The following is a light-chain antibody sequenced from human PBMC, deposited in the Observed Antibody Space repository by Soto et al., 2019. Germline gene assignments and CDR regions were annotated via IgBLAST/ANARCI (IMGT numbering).Light chain of an antibody. Sequence: EIVLTQSPGTLSLSPGERATLSCRASQSVSSSYLAWYQQKPGQGPRLLIYGASSRATGIPDRFSGSGSGTDFTLTISRLEPEDFAVYYCQQYCSSPPWTFGQGTKVEIK. CDR2: GAS. CDR1: QSVSSSY. V-gene: IGKV3-20*01. CDR3: QQYCSSPPWT. J-gene: IGKJ1*01.